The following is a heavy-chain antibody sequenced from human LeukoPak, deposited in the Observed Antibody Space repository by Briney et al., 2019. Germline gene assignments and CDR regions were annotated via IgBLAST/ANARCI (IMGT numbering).Heavy chain of an antibody. CDR2: IFTSGST. J-gene: IGHJ5*02. D-gene: IGHD6-13*01. Sequence: PSETLSLTCTVSGGSIGTHYWNWIRQPAGKGLEWIGRIFTSGSTNYNPSLKSRATMSVDTSKNQFSLKLNSVTAADTAVYYCARRGTYSSSWYSPWGQGTLVTVSS. CDR1: GGSIGTHY. V-gene: IGHV4-4*07. CDR3: ARRGTYSSSWYSP.